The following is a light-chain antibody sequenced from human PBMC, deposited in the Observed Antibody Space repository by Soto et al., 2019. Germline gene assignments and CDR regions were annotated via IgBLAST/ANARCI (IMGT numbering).Light chain of an antibody. CDR3: QQRSNWPLT. Sequence: EIVLTQSPATLSLSPGERATLSCRASQSVRNYLAWYQQKPGQAPRLLIYDISNRATGIPARFSGSGSETDFTLTISRLEPEDFAVYYCQQRSNWPLTFGGGTKVEIK. V-gene: IGKV3-11*01. CDR1: QSVRNY. J-gene: IGKJ4*01. CDR2: DIS.